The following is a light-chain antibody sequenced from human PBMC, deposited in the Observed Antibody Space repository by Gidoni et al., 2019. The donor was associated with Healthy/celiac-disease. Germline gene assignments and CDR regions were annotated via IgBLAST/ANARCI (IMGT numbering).Light chain of an antibody. Sequence: ELVMTQSPATLSVSPGERATLSCRASQSVSSNLAWYQQKPGQAPRLLIYGASTRATGIPARFSGSGSGTEFTLTISSLQSEDFAVYYCQQYNNWPPYIFXQXTKLEIK. CDR1: QSVSSN. J-gene: IGKJ2*01. CDR2: GAS. V-gene: IGKV3-15*01. CDR3: QQYNNWPPYI.